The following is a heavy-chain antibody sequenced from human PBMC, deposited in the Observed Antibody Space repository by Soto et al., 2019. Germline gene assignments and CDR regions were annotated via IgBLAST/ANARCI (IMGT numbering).Heavy chain of an antibody. J-gene: IGHJ4*02. CDR3: ASTYSGYLDN. CDR2: IYHSGDT. V-gene: IGHV4-31*03. CDR1: GDSMSSGAYY. D-gene: IGHD3-22*01. Sequence: SETLSLTCSVSGDSMSSGAYYWSWIRQHPGKGLEWIAYIYHSGDTHYNPSLRSRITISVDTSKHQFSLKLTSVTDADTAVYYCASTYSGYLDNWGQGTLVTVSS.